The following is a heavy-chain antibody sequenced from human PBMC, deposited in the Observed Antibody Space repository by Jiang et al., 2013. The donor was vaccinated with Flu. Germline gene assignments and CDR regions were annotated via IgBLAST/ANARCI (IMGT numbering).Heavy chain of an antibody. CDR3: ARGGYYCAS. J-gene: IGHJ4*02. V-gene: IGHV3-11*01. CDR1: GFTFNDFY. D-gene: IGHD5-12*01. CDR2: ISPGGTTI. Sequence: DLVKPGGSLRLSCAASGFTFNDFYMSWIRQAPGKGLEWVSYISPGGTTIYYADSVKGRFTISRDNAKNSLYLQMNSLRAEDTAMYYCARGGYYCASWGQGTLVTVSS.